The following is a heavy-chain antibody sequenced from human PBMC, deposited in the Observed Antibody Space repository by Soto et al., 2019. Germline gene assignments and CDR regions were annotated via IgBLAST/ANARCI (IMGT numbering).Heavy chain of an antibody. V-gene: IGHV1-8*01. Sequence: QVQLVQSGAEVKKPGASVKVSCKASGYTFTSYDINWVRQATGQGLEWMGWMNPNSGNTGYAQKFQGRVTMTRNTSISTAYMELSSLRSEDTAVYYCARGHYDYIWGSYRFSQDAFDIWGQGTMVTVSS. D-gene: IGHD3-16*02. CDR3: ARGHYDYIWGSYRFSQDAFDI. J-gene: IGHJ3*02. CDR2: MNPNSGNT. CDR1: GYTFTSYD.